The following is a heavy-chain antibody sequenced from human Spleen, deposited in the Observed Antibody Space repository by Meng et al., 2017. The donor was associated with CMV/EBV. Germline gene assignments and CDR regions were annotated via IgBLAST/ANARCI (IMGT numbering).Heavy chain of an antibody. J-gene: IGHJ4*02. CDR3: ARGEYNWNYVPDY. CDR2: ISSSSSYI. D-gene: IGHD1-7*01. CDR1: GFTFSSYS. Sequence: GESLKISCAASGFTFSSYSMNWVRQAPGKGLEWVSSISSSSSYIYYADSVKGRFTISRDDAKNSLYLQMNSLRAEDTAVYYCARGEYNWNYVPDYWGQGTPVTVSS. V-gene: IGHV3-21*01.